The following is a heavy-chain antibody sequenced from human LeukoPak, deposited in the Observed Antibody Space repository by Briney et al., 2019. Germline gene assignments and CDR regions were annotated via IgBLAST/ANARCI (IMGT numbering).Heavy chain of an antibody. J-gene: IGHJ4*02. D-gene: IGHD5-18*01. CDR2: ISAYNGNT. Sequence: ASVNVSCKASGYTFTSYGISWVRQAPGQGLEWMGWISAYNGNTNYAPKLQGRVTITTDTSTSTAYMELRSLRSDDTAVYYCAREQLQGYSYGCGLGDYWGQGTLVTVSS. CDR1: GYTFTSYG. V-gene: IGHV1-18*04. CDR3: AREQLQGYSYGCGLGDY.